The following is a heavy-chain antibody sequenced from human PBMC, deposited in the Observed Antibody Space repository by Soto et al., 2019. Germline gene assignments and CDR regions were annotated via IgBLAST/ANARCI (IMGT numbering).Heavy chain of an antibody. V-gene: IGHV4-34*01. Sequence: SDTLSLTCAFYVGSFSGYYWSCIRQPPGKGLEWIGEINHSGSTNYNPSLKSRVTISVDTSKNQFSLKLSSVTAADTAVYYCARAATYGWAEYWGQGTLVIVS. D-gene: IGHD6-19*01. CDR1: VGSFSGYY. CDR3: ARAATYGWAEY. CDR2: INHSGST. J-gene: IGHJ4*02.